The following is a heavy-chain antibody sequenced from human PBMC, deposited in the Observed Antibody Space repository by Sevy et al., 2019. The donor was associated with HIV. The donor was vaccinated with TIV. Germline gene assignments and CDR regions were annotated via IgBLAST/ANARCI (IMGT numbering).Heavy chain of an antibody. Sequence: GGSLRLSCAASGFTFSSYSMNWVRQAPGKGLEWVSSISSSSSYIYYADSVKGQFTISRDNAKNSLYLQMNSLRAEDTAVYYCARGVSYVWGSYRLPYYFDYWGQGTLVTVSS. CDR2: ISSSSSYI. J-gene: IGHJ4*02. CDR3: ARGVSYVWGSYRLPYYFDY. V-gene: IGHV3-21*01. CDR1: GFTFSSYS. D-gene: IGHD3-16*02.